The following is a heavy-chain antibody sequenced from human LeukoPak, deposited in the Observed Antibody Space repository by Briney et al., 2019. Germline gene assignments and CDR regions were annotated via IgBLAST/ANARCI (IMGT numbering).Heavy chain of an antibody. CDR2: ISSSSSTI. Sequence: GGSLRLSCAASGFTFSSYSMNWVRQAPGKGLEWVSYISSSSSTIYYADSVKGRFTISRDNSKNTLYLQMNSLRAEDTAVYYCARDWSPYYYDSSGYYYGDALDYWGQGTLVTVSS. J-gene: IGHJ4*02. CDR1: GFTFSSYS. V-gene: IGHV3-48*01. CDR3: ARDWSPYYYDSSGYYYGDALDY. D-gene: IGHD3-22*01.